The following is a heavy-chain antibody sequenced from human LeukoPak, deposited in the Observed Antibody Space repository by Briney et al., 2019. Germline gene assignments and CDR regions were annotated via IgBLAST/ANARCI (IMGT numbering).Heavy chain of an antibody. D-gene: IGHD4-17*01. J-gene: IGHJ4*02. V-gene: IGHV3-48*03. CDR2: ISSSGRTI. CDR1: GFTFSSYE. Sequence: GGSLRLSCAASGFTFSSYEMNWVRQAPGKGLEWVSYISSSGRTIYYADSVKGRFTISRDNAKNSLYLQMNSLRAEDTAVYYCARDRPTVTTDFDYWGQGTLVTVSS. CDR3: ARDRPTVTTDFDY.